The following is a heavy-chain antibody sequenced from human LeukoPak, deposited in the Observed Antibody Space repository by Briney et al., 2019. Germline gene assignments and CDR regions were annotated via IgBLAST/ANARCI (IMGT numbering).Heavy chain of an antibody. CDR3: ATPLTYYYDSSAFDY. CDR2: IIPIFGTA. CDR1: GGTFSSYA. V-gene: IGHV1-69*06. Sequence: SVKVSCKASGGTFSSYAISWVRQAPGQGLEWMGGIIPIFGTANYAQKFQGRVTMTEDTSTDTAYMELSSLRSEDTAVYYCATPLTYYYDSSAFDYWGQGTLVTVSS. J-gene: IGHJ4*02. D-gene: IGHD3-22*01.